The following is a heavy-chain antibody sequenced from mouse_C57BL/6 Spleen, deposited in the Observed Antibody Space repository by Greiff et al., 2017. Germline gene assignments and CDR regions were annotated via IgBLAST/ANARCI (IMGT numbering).Heavy chain of an antibody. D-gene: IGHD3-2*02. CDR1: GYTFTSYW. CDR2: IDPSDSET. CDR3: ARQLRSSYYFDY. V-gene: IGHV1-52*01. Sequence: QVQLQQPGAELVRPGSSVKLSCKASGYTFTSYWMHWVKQSPIQGLEWIGNIDPSDSETHYNQKFKDKATLTVDKSSSTAYMQLSSLTSEDSAVYYCARQLRSSYYFDYWGQGTTLTVSS. J-gene: IGHJ2*01.